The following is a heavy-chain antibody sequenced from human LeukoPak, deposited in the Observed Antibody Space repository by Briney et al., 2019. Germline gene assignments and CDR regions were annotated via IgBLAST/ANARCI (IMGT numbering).Heavy chain of an antibody. CDR2: ISGSGGST. D-gene: IGHD1-26*01. V-gene: IGHV3-23*01. CDR1: GFTFSSYA. Sequence: GGSLRLSCAASGFTFSSYAMSWVRQAPGKGLEWVSAISGSGGSTYYADSVKGRFTISRDNSKNTLYLQMNSLRAEDTAVYYCAKVSRGSHSPRGSFDYWGQGTLVTVSS. J-gene: IGHJ4*02. CDR3: AKVSRGSHSPRGSFDY.